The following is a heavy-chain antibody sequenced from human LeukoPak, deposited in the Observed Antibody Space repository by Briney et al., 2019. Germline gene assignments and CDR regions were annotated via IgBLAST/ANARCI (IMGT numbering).Heavy chain of an antibody. CDR2: INHSGST. J-gene: IGHJ4*02. CDR3: ARGGAAGDY. CDR1: GGSISSTGYY. V-gene: IGHV4-39*07. Sequence: SETLSLTCTVSGGSISSTGYYWSWIRQPPGKGLEWIGEINHSGSTNYNPSLKSRVTISVDTSKNQFSLKLSSVTAADTAVYYCARGGAAGDYWGQGTLVTVSS. D-gene: IGHD6-13*01.